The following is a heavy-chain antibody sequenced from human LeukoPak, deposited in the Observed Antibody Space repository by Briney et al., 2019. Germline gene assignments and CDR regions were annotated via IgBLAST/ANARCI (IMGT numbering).Heavy chain of an antibody. CDR1: GGSFSGYY. CDR3: ARGPVFYYGSGSYYNSPRFDY. CDR2: INHRGSS. J-gene: IGHJ4*02. V-gene: IGHV4-34*01. D-gene: IGHD3-10*01. Sequence: SETLSLTCAVYGGSFSGYYWSWIRQPPGKGLEWIGEINHRGSSNYNPSLKSRVTISVDTSKNQFSLKLSSVTAADTAVYYCARGPVFYYGSGSYYNSPRFDYWGQGTLVTVSS.